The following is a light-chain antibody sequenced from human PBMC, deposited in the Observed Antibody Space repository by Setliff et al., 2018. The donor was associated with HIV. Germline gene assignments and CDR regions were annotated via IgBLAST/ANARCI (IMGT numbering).Light chain of an antibody. CDR2: NVD. Sequence: QSVPAQPASVSGSPGQSITISCTGTSSDIGSSNFVSWYQQHPGKAPKVMIYNVDKRPSGVSNRFSGSKSGNTASLTISGLQTEDEADYYCSSYSINNLYVFATGTKV. J-gene: IGLJ1*01. V-gene: IGLV2-14*03. CDR1: SSDIGSSNF. CDR3: SSYSINNLYV.